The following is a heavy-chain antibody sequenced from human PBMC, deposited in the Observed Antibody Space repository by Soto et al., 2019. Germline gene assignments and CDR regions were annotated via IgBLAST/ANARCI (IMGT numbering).Heavy chain of an antibody. CDR3: ASAQYYYDIHYFAS. Sequence: GGSLRLSCAASGFTFSSYAMSWVRQAPGKGLEWVSAISGSGGSTYYADSVKGRFTISRDNSKNTLYLKMSSLRAQDTVVYFCASAQYYYDIHYFASWGQGALVTVSS. CDR2: ISGSGGST. V-gene: IGHV3-23*01. J-gene: IGHJ4*02. CDR1: GFTFSSYA. D-gene: IGHD3-22*01.